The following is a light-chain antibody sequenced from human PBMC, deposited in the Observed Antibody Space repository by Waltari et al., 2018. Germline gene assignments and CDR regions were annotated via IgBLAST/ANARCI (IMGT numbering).Light chain of an antibody. Sequence: QSVLTQPPSASGTPGQRVTISCSGISSNIGNNYVLWYQQLPGTAPKLLIYRNDQRPSGVPDRFSGSKSVTSASLAIGGLRSEDEADYHCAAWDNSLSGWVFGEGTKLTVL. J-gene: IGLJ3*02. CDR3: AAWDNSLSGWV. CDR2: RND. V-gene: IGLV1-47*01. CDR1: SSNIGNNY.